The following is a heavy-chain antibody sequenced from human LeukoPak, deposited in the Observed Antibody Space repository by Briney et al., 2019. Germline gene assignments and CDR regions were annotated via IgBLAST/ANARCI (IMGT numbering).Heavy chain of an antibody. J-gene: IGHJ1*01. CDR2: MNPNSGDT. D-gene: IGHD2-8*01. V-gene: IGHV1-8*03. Sequence: ASVKVSCKAFGSTFPSLVFNWGRQPMGKGLEWMGWMNPNSGDTAYAQNFQGRVTISRTTSQSTAYMELSSLRSEDTAVYYCASANYQHWGQGTLVTVSS. CDR1: GSTFPSLV. CDR3: ASANYQH.